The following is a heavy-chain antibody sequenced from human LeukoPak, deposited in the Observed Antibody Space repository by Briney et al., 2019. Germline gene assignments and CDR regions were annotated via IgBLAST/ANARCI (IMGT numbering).Heavy chain of an antibody. CDR3: TRDRPTGASRVFVVQ. CDR1: GFTFSKYW. CDR2: MSSGSRYI. V-gene: IGHV3-21*01. D-gene: IGHD3-3*01. J-gene: IGHJ4*02. Sequence: PGGSLRLSCAASGFTFSKYWMLWVRQAPGKGLEWVSSMSSGSRYIYYADSVRGRFTISRDNAKNSLYLLMNSLRAEDTAVYYCTRDRPTGASRVFVVQWGQGTLVTVSS.